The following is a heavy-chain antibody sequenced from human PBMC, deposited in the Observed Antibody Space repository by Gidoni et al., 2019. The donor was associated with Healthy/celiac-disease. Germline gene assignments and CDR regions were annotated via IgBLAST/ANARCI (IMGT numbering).Heavy chain of an antibody. CDR1: GFTFSSYS. CDR2: ISSSSSTI. V-gene: IGHV3-48*02. D-gene: IGHD3-10*01. CDR3: ARDNQGPEYYFDY. Sequence: EVQLGEPGGGLVQPGGSLRLACAASGFTFSSYSMNWVRQAPGKGLEWVSYISSSSSTIYYADSVKGRFTISRDNAKNSLYLQMNSLRDEATAVYYCARDNQGPEYYFDYWGQGTLVTVSS. J-gene: IGHJ4*02.